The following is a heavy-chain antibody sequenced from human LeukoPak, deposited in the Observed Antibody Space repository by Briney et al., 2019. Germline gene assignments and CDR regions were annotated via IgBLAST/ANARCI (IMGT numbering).Heavy chain of an antibody. D-gene: IGHD3-16*02. V-gene: IGHV4-59*01. CDR2: IYYSGST. CDR3: AAVFYYDYVWGSYRSQLDY. J-gene: IGHJ4*02. CDR1: GGSISSYY. Sequence: SETLSLTCTVSGGSISSYYWSWIRQPPGKGLEWIGYIYYSGSTNYNPSLKSRVTISVDTSKNQFSLKLSSVTAADTAVYYCAAVFYYDYVWGSYRSQLDYWGQGTLVTVSS.